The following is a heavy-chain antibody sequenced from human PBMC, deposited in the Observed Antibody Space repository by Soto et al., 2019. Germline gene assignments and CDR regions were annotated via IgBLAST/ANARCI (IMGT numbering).Heavy chain of an antibody. Sequence: SETLSLTCTVSGGSISSYYWSWIRQPPGKGLEWIGYIYYSGSTNYNPSLKSRVTMSVDTSKNQFSLKLSSVTAADTAVYYCARSSSWARKSHFDFWCQGTLLTVSS. CDR2: IYYSGST. CDR3: ARSSSWARKSHFDF. D-gene: IGHD6-13*01. V-gene: IGHV4-59*01. J-gene: IGHJ4*02. CDR1: GGSISSYY.